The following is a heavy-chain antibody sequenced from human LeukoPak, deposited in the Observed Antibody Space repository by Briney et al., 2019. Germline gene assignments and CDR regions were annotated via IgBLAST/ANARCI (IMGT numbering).Heavy chain of an antibody. V-gene: IGHV1-18*01. Sequence: ASVKVSCKASGYTFTSYGISWVRQAPGQGLEWMGWISAYNGNTNYAQKLQGRVTMTTDTSTSTAYMELRSLRSDDTAVYYCARDPRIAVAGTGGDYWGQGTLVTVSS. J-gene: IGHJ4*02. CDR2: ISAYNGNT. D-gene: IGHD6-19*01. CDR1: GYTFTSYG. CDR3: ARDPRIAVAGTGGDY.